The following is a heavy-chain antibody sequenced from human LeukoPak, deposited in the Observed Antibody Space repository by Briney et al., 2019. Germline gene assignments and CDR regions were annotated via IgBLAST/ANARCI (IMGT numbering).Heavy chain of an antibody. CDR2: IIPILGIA. V-gene: IGHV1-69*04. D-gene: IGHD3-22*01. Sequence: SVNVSCKASGGTFSSYAISWVRQAPGQGLEWMGRIIPILGIANYAQKFQGRVTITADKSTSTAYMELSSLRSEDTAVYYCAREGYDSSGYYLSGWFDPWGQGTLVTVSS. J-gene: IGHJ5*02. CDR3: AREGYDSSGYYLSGWFDP. CDR1: GGTFSSYA.